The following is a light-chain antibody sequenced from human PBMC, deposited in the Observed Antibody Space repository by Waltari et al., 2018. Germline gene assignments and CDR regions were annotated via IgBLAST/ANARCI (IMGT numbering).Light chain of an antibody. V-gene: IGLV3-19*01. Sequence: SSELTQAPAVSLALGQTVRIPCQGHSPRAPSGSWYQQKPGQAPVLVIYGKYNRPSGIPDRFSGSGSGNTASLTIAGAQAEDEADYYCCSRGSSGSSVVFGPGTKVSVL. CDR1: SPRAPS. CDR3: CSRGSSGSSVV. J-gene: IGLJ1*01. CDR2: GKY.